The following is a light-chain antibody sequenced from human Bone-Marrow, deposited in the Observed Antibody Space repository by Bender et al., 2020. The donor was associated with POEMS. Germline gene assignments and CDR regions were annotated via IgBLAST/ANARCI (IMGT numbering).Light chain of an antibody. CDR3: SSYAGSNSYV. J-gene: IGLJ1*01. Sequence: QAVVTQEPSLTVSPGGTVTLTCGSSTGDVTSGHYPYWFQQKPGQAPKTLIFDTNNKHSWTPARFSGSLLGGKAALTLSGAQPEDEADYYCSSYAGSNSYVFGTGTKVTVL. CDR2: DTN. CDR1: TGDVTSGHY. V-gene: IGLV7-46*01.